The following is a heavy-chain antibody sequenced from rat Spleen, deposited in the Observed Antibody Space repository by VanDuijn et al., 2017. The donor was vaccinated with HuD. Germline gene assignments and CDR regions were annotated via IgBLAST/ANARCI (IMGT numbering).Heavy chain of an antibody. V-gene: IGHV2-43*01. Sequence: QVQLKESGPGLVQPSQTLSLTCTVSGFSLTSYHVSWVRQPPGKGLEWMGVIWTGGITAYNSLLKSRLSISRDISKSQVFLKMNSLQTEDTATYYCARDRGVTMMVPLMDAWGQGTSVTVSS. CDR1: GFSLTSYH. CDR3: ARDRGVTMMVPLMDA. J-gene: IGHJ4*01. D-gene: IGHD1-12*03. CDR2: IWTGGIT.